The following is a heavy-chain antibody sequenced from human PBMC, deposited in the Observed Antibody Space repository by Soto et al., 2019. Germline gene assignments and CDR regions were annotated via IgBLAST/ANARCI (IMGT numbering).Heavy chain of an antibody. CDR3: ATTVTTVDY. D-gene: IGHD4-17*01. J-gene: IGHJ4*02. CDR1: GFIVSSNY. Sequence: GGSLRLSCAASGFIVSSNYMSWVRQAPGKGLEWVSYITSSGSLIYYADSLKGRFTISRDNAKNSLFLQMNSLRAEDTAVYYCATTVTTVDYWGQGTLVTVSS. CDR2: ITSSGSLI. V-gene: IGHV3-48*03.